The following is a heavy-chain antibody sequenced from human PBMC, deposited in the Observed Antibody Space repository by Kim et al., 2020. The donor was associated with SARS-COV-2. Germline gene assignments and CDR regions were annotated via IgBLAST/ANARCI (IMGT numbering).Heavy chain of an antibody. V-gene: IGHV4-34*01. CDR1: GGSFSGYY. Sequence: SETLSLTCAVYGGSFSGYYWSWIRQPPGKGLEWIGEINHSGSTNYNPSLKSRVTISLDTSKNQYSLKLSSVTAADTAVYYCARGEYYDSSGYWSVWGQGTTVTVSS. J-gene: IGHJ6*02. D-gene: IGHD3-22*01. CDR3: ARGEYYDSSGYWSV. CDR2: INHSGST.